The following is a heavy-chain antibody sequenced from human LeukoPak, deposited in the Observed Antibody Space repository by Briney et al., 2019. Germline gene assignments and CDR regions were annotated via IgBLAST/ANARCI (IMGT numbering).Heavy chain of an antibody. V-gene: IGHV3-7*03. CDR2: IKQDGSEK. Sequence: GGPLRLSCAASGFTFSNYWMSWVRQAPGKGLEWVANIKQDGSEKYYVDSVKGRFTISRDNAKNSLYLQMNSLRAEDTAVYYCARDSRIAAEFDYWGQGTLVTVSS. D-gene: IGHD6-13*01. J-gene: IGHJ4*02. CDR1: GFTFSNYW. CDR3: ARDSRIAAEFDY.